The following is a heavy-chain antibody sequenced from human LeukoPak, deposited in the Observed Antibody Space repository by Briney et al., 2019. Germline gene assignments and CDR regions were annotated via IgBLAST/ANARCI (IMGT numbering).Heavy chain of an antibody. CDR3: ARAESNYYDSSGYYWD. CDR1: GGTFSSYA. J-gene: IGHJ4*02. Sequence: SVKVSCKASGGTFSSYAISWVRQAPGQGLEWMGGIIPIFGTANYAQKFQGGVTITTDESTSTAYMELSSLRSEDTAVYYCARAESNYYDSSGYYWDWGQGTLVTVSS. D-gene: IGHD3-22*01. V-gene: IGHV1-69*05. CDR2: IIPIFGTA.